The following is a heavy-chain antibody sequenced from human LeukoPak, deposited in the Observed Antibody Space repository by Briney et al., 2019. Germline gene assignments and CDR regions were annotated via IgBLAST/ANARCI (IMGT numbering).Heavy chain of an antibody. V-gene: IGHV4-31*03. CDR3: AEDGIRYFDWLLYYGMDV. J-gene: IGHJ6*02. D-gene: IGHD3-9*01. Sequence: PSETLSLTCTVSGGSISRGGSYWSWIRQHPGKGLEWIGYIYYSGSTYYNPSLKSRVTISVDTSKNQFSLKLSSVTAADTALFFQAEDGIRYFDWLLYYGMDVWGQGTTVTVSS. CDR1: GGSISRGGSY. CDR2: IYYSGST.